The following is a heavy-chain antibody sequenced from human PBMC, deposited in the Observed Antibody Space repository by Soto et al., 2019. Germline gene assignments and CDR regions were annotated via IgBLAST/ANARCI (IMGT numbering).Heavy chain of an antibody. Sequence: SVKVSCKASGGTFSSYAISWVRQAPGQGLEWMGGIIPIFGTANYAQKFQGRVTITADKSTSTAYMELSSLRSEDTAVYYCASRRHEIFGVVITRENYYYGMDVWGQGTTVTVSS. CDR2: IIPIFGTA. D-gene: IGHD3-3*01. CDR3: ASRRHEIFGVVITRENYYYGMDV. J-gene: IGHJ6*02. CDR1: GGTFSSYA. V-gene: IGHV1-69*06.